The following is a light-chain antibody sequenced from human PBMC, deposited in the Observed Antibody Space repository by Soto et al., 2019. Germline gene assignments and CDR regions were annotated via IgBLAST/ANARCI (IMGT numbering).Light chain of an antibody. CDR1: RSNIGAGYD. J-gene: IGLJ2*01. Sequence: QSVLTQPPSVSGARGQRVTISCTGSRSNIGAGYDVHWYQQLPGTAPKLLIYGNSNRPSGVPDRFSGSKSGTSASLAITGLQAEDEADYYCQSYDSSLSGVVFGGGTKLTVL. CDR3: QSYDSSLSGVV. V-gene: IGLV1-40*01. CDR2: GNS.